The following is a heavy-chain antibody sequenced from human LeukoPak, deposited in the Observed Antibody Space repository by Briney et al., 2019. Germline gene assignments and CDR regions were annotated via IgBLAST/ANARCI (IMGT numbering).Heavy chain of an antibody. CDR2: IYYSGST. D-gene: IGHD3-10*01. CDR3: AGYYGSGSYYNDKNNWFDP. V-gene: IGHV4-39*07. CDR1: GDSISSSSSY. J-gene: IGHJ5*02. Sequence: SETLSLTCTVSGDSISSSSSYWGWIRQPPGEGLEWIGSIYYSGSTYYNPSLKSRVTMSVDTSKNQFSLKLSSVTAADTAVYYCAGYYGSGSYYNDKNNWFDPWGQGTLVTVSS.